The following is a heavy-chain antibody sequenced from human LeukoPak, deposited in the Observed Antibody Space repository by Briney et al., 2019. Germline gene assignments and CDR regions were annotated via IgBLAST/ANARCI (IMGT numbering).Heavy chain of an antibody. Sequence: PGGSLRLSCVASGFTFRTYAMSWVRQAPGKGLEWVSGISDSGGTTYYVDSVKGRFTISRDNSKNTLYLQINSLRAEDTALYYCARDALVAARLGWFDPWGQGTLVTVSS. J-gene: IGHJ5*02. CDR3: ARDALVAARLGWFDP. CDR1: GFTFRTYA. V-gene: IGHV3-23*01. D-gene: IGHD6-6*01. CDR2: ISDSGGTT.